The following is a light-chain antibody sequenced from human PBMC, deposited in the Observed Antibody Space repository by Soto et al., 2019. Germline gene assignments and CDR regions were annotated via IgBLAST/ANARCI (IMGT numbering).Light chain of an antibody. CDR2: AAF. V-gene: IGKV1-5*01. CDR3: QQYNSYPWT. J-gene: IGKJ1*01. Sequence: DIQMTQSPSSLSASVGDRVTITCRASQSISSYLNWYQQKPGKAPNLLIHAAFNLQSGVPSRFSGTGAGTEFTLTISSLQPDDFATYYCQQYNSYPWTFGQGTKVDIK. CDR1: QSISSY.